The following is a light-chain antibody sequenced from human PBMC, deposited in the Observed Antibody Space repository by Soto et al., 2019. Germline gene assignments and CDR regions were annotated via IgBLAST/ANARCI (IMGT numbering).Light chain of an antibody. CDR1: RNVSIY. CDR3: QQSNKMPS. Sequence: EIPLTQSPSSLAASVGDRLTLTCRASRNVSIYLNWYQHKPGKGPTLLIHATSNLQIGVPSRFSGSGSGTEFTLTISSLEPEDFGTYYCQQSNKMPSFGQGTRLDIK. CDR2: ATS. V-gene: IGKV1-39*01. J-gene: IGKJ5*01.